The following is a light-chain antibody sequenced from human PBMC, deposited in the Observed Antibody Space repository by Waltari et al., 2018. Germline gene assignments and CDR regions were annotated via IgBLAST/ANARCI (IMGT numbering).Light chain of an antibody. V-gene: IGKV1-39*01. J-gene: IGKJ4*01. CDR3: QQSYSALT. Sequence: DIQMTQSPSSLSASVGDRVTITCRASQSITIYLNWYQHKPGKAPKLLIYAASSLQGGVPTMFSGSGSETDFNLTISTLQPEDFATYYCQQSYSALTFGGGTKVEIK. CDR2: AAS. CDR1: QSITIY.